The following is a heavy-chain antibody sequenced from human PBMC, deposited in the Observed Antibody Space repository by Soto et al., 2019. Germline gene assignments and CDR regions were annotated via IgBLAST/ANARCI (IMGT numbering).Heavy chain of an antibody. D-gene: IGHD3-16*01. CDR2: ISRDSRTV. V-gene: IGHV3-48*02. CDR1: GFTFNTYS. Sequence: EVHLVESGGRLVQPGGSLRLSCAASGFTFNTYSMNWVRQAPGKGLEWIAYISRDSRTVYYEDSVRGRFTISRDNDKESLHLEMNSLRDEDTAVYYCARASRPYVDYYGLDVWGQGTTVIVSS. J-gene: IGHJ6*02. CDR3: ARASRPYVDYYGLDV.